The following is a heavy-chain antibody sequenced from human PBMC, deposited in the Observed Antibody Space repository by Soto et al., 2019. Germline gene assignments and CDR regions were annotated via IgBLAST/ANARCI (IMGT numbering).Heavy chain of an antibody. J-gene: IGHJ4*02. Sequence: ASVTVSCAAAAYTFTSCDINWVRQAPRQYFEWMGWMNPNNGNTAYAQKFQCRVTITGDTSKSTALLELSSLTSEDTAVYYCARAPRKGGVDCWGQGTRVTVPS. D-gene: IGHD3-16*01. CDR1: AYTFTSCD. CDR3: ARAPRKGGVDC. CDR2: MNPNNGNT. V-gene: IGHV1-8*01.